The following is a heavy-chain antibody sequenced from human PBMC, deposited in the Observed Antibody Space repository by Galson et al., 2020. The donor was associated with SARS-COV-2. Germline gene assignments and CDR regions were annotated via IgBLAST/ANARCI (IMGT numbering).Heavy chain of an antibody. Sequence: SETLSLTCTVSGGSITSYYWSWIRQPPGRGLECIGYILYSGSSNYNPSLKSRVTISLDTSKSPFSLKLTSVTAADTAVYYCARLNWNAGGLDYWGQGTLVTVSS. J-gene: IGHJ4*02. D-gene: IGHD1-1*01. CDR1: GGSITSYY. CDR2: ILYSGSS. CDR3: ARLNWNAGGLDY. V-gene: IGHV4-59*01.